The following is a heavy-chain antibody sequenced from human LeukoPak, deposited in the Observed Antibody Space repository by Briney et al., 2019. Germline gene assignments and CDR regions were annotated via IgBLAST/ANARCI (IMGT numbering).Heavy chain of an antibody. D-gene: IGHD2-21*01. CDR2: INPNSGGT. J-gene: IGHJ4*02. Sequence: ASVKVSCKASGYTFTGYYMHWVRQAPGQGLEWMGWINPNSGGTNYAQKFQGRVTMTRDTSISAVYMELSRLRSDDTAVYYCAREYLAVVIPGLGYWGQGTLVTVSS. V-gene: IGHV1-2*02. CDR3: AREYLAVVIPGLGY. CDR1: GYTFTGYY.